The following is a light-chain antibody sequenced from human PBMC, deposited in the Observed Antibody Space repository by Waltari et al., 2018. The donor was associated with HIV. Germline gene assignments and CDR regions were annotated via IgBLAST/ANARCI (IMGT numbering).Light chain of an antibody. J-gene: IGKJ2*01. CDR3: QQYGHSPPYT. V-gene: IGKV3-20*01. Sequence: GTLSLSPGERVTLSCRPSQSISSNYLAWHQQKPGQAPRLLIFGASTRATGVPDRFSGSGSGTDFTLTISGLEPEDFAVYYCQQYGHSPPYTFGQGTKLEIK. CDR2: GAS. CDR1: QSISSNY.